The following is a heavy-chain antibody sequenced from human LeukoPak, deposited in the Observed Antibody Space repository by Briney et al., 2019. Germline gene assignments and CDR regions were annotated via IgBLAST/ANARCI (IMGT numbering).Heavy chain of an antibody. Sequence: GGSLRLSCAASGFTFSSYAMSWVRQAPGKGLEWVSVITGSGNPYYADSVEGRFIISRDNSKNTLYLQMNSLRAEDTAVYYCARTLIYSSGFYDYWGQGTLVTVSS. J-gene: IGHJ4*02. CDR1: GFTFSSYA. CDR3: ARTLIYSSGFYDY. CDR2: ITGSGNP. D-gene: IGHD3-22*01. V-gene: IGHV3-23*01.